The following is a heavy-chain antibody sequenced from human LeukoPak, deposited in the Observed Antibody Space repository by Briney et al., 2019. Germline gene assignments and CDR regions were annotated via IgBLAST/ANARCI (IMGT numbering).Heavy chain of an antibody. CDR1: GYTFTNYA. CDR2: INAGNGNT. V-gene: IGHV1-3*01. D-gene: IGHD3-10*01. CDR3: ARDRGVTMVRGVIDSFDY. J-gene: IGHJ4*02. Sequence: ASVKVSCKTSGYTFTNYAMQWVRQAPGQRLEWMGWINAGNGNTKYPQKFQGRVTITRDTSASIAYMKLSSLRSEDTAVYYCARDRGVTMVRGVIDSFDYWGQGTLVTVSS.